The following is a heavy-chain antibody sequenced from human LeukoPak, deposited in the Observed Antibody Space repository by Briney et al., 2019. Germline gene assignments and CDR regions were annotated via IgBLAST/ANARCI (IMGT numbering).Heavy chain of an antibody. CDR2: ITGSGGST. CDR3: AKVRNGLIPNDY. D-gene: IGHD3-16*01. J-gene: IGHJ4*02. Sequence: PGGSLRLSCAASGFTFSSYAMSWVRQAPGKGLEWVSAITGSGGSTYYADSVKGRFTMPRDNSKSTVYLQMNSLRAEDTAVYYCAKVRNGLIPNDYWGQGTLVTVSS. CDR1: GFTFSSYA. V-gene: IGHV3-23*01.